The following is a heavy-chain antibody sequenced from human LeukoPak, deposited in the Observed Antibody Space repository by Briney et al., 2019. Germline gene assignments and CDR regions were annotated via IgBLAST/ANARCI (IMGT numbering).Heavy chain of an antibody. CDR2: IYSGGST. D-gene: IGHD3-9*01. J-gene: IGHJ4*02. CDR1: GFTISSNY. Sequence: GGSLRLSCAASGFTISSNYMSWVRQAPGKGLEWVSVIYSGGSTYYADSVKGRFTISRDNAKNSLYLQMNSLRAEDTAVYYCAKGHYDILTGQTDSWGQGTLVTVSS. V-gene: IGHV3-53*01. CDR3: AKGHYDILTGQTDS.